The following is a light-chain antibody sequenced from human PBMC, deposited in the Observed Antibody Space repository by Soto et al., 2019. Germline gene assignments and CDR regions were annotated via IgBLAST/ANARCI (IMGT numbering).Light chain of an antibody. CDR1: QSVTAGY. CDR2: ETS. Sequence: EFGLSQSRWTLSLAGGESRSRWSPYNQSVTAGYFAWYQQKSGQAPRLIIYETSSRMTGVPDRFSGSGSGTDFTLTIRRLEPEDFAVYFCQQYGNSPTFGQGTKVDIK. V-gene: IGKV3-20*01. CDR3: QQYGNSPT. J-gene: IGKJ1*01.